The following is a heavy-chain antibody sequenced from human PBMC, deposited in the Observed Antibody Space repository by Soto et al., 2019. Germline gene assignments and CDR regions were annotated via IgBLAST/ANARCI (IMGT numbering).Heavy chain of an antibody. CDR2: INPSGGST. V-gene: IGHV1-46*01. D-gene: IGHD3-3*01. Sequence: QVQLVQSGAEVKKPGASVKVSCKASGYTFTSYYMHWVRQAPGQGLEWMGIINPSGGSTSYAQKFQGRVTMTRDTSTITVYMELSSLRSEDTAVYYCARDRNSYYDFWSGYLYWGQGTLVTVSS. CDR3: ARDRNSYYDFWSGYLY. J-gene: IGHJ4*02. CDR1: GYTFTSYY.